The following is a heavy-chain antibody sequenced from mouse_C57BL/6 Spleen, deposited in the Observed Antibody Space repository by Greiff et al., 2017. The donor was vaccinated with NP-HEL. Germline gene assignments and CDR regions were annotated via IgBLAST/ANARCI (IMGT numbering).Heavy chain of an antibody. Sequence: QVQLQQPGAELVRPGTSVKLSCKASGYTFTSYWMHWVKQRPGQGLEWIGVIDPSDSYTNYNQKFKGKATLTVDTSSSTAYMQLSSLTSEDSAVYYCAREGDGYGFAYWGQGTLVTVSA. CDR1: GYTFTSYW. CDR3: AREGDGYGFAY. J-gene: IGHJ3*01. V-gene: IGHV1-59*01. D-gene: IGHD2-2*01. CDR2: IDPSDSYT.